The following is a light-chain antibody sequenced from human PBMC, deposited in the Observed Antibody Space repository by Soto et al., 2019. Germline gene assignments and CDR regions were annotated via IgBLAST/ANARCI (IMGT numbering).Light chain of an antibody. CDR2: EVS. J-gene: IGLJ3*02. V-gene: IGLV2-14*01. CDR1: SSDVGGSNF. Sequence: QSVLTQPASVSGSPGQSITISCTGTSSDVGGSNFVSWFQQHPGKAPELMIYEVSNRPSGVSNRFSASKSGNTASLTISGLQAEDEADYYCSSYTSSNTHVFGGGTKLTVL. CDR3: SSYTSSNTHV.